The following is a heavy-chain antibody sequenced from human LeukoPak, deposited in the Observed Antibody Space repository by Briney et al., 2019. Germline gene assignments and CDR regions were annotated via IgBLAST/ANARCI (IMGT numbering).Heavy chain of an antibody. CDR2: ISYDGSNK. CDR3: ARDHLLGYCSSTSCSNFDY. V-gene: IGHV3-30-3*01. CDR1: GFTFSSYA. Sequence: GGSLRLSCAASGFTFSSYAMHWVRQAPGKGLEWVAVISYDGSNKYYADSVKGRFTISRDNSKNTLYLQMTSLRAEDTAVYYCARDHLLGYCSSTSCSNFDYWGQGTLATVSS. J-gene: IGHJ4*02. D-gene: IGHD2-2*01.